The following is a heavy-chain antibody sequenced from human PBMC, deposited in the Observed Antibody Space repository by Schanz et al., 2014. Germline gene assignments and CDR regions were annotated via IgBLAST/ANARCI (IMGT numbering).Heavy chain of an antibody. CDR1: GASITSGGHY. D-gene: IGHD6-13*01. V-gene: IGHV4-31*03. Sequence: QVQLQESGPGLVKPSQTLSLTCTVSGASITSGGHYWTWIRQVPGKGLEWIGCIDDPWGPKNNSPLKARVTLSLDASTNQFSLKLSSVTAADTAVYYCAREGTGAVRGYFDYWGQGALVTVSS. CDR3: AREGTGAVRGYFDY. CDR2: IDDPWGP. J-gene: IGHJ4*02.